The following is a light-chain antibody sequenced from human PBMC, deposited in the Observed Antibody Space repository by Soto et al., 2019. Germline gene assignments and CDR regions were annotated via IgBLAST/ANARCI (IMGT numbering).Light chain of an antibody. CDR1: QSISPW. CDR2: KAS. CDR3: QQYERYPMT. Sequence: DSQMTQFPSTLSASVGGRVTITCRASQSISPWLAWYQQKPGKAPKILISKASTLQSGVPPRFSGSGSGTEFTLTISSLQPDDFATYYCQQYERYPMTFGGGTKVEIK. J-gene: IGKJ4*01. V-gene: IGKV1-5*03.